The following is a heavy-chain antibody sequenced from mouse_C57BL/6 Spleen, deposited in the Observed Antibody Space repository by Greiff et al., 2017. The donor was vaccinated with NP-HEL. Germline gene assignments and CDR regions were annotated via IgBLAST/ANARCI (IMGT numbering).Heavy chain of an antibody. D-gene: IGHD1-1*01. CDR3: ASFTTVVAHWYFDV. V-gene: IGHV2-2*01. J-gene: IGHJ1*03. CDR2: IWSGGST. CDR1: GFSFTSYG. Sequence: QVQLQQSGPGLVQPSQCLSITCTVSGFSFTSYGVHWVRQSPGKGLEWLGVIWSGGSTDYNAAFISRLSISKDNSKSQVFFKMNSLQADDTAIYYCASFTTVVAHWYFDVWGTGTTVTVSS.